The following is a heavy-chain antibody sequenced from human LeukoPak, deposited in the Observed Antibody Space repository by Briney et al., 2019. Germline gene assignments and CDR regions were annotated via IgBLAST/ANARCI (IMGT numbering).Heavy chain of an antibody. CDR2: INPNSGGT. J-gene: IGHJ4*02. V-gene: IGHV1-2*02. D-gene: IGHD3-22*01. Sequence: GASVKVSCKASGYTFTSYDINWVRQAPGQGLEWMGWINPNSGGTNYAQKFQGRVTMTRDTSISTAYMELSRLRSDDTAVYYCARAHFDDSSGYYYWGQGTLVTVSS. CDR1: GYTFTSYD. CDR3: ARAHFDDSSGYYY.